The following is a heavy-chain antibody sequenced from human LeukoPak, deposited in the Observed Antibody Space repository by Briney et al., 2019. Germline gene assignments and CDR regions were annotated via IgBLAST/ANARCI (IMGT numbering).Heavy chain of an antibody. J-gene: IGHJ4*02. CDR1: GFTFRGYA. CDR2: ISGSGDNQ. CDR3: AKDWIPED. D-gene: IGHD5-18*01. Sequence: GASLRLSCAVSGFTFRGYAMNWVRQAPGKGLEWVALISGSGDNQYYADAVKGRFTISRDNSKNTLSLQMSSLRVEDTAVYYCAKDWIPEDWGRGTLVTVSS. V-gene: IGHV3-23*01.